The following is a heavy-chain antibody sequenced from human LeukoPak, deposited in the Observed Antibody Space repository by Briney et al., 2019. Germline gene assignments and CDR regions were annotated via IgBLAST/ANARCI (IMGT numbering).Heavy chain of an antibody. CDR2: IYHSGST. CDR3: ARSSRTYYYYGMDV. V-gene: IGHV4-4*02. J-gene: IGHJ6*04. Sequence: SGTLSLTCAVSGGSISSSNWWSWVRQPPGKGLEWIGEIYHSGSTNYNPSLKGRVTISVDKSKNQFSLKLSSVTAADTAVYYCARSSRTYYYYGMDVWGKGTTVTVSS. D-gene: IGHD1-1*01. CDR1: GGSISSSNW.